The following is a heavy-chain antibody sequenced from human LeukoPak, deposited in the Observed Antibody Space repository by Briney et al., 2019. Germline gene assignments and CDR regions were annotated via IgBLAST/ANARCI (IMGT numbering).Heavy chain of an antibody. CDR2: MNPISGNT. D-gene: IGHD2-15*01. J-gene: IGHJ4*02. CDR3: ARDIAYCSGGSCYFGY. Sequence: ASVKVSCKASGYTFTSYDINWVRQATGQGLEWMGWMNPISGNTGHAQKLQGRVTMTTDTSTSTAYMELRSLRSDDTAVYYCARDIAYCSGGSCYFGYWGQGTLVTVSS. CDR1: GYTFTSYD. V-gene: IGHV1-8*01.